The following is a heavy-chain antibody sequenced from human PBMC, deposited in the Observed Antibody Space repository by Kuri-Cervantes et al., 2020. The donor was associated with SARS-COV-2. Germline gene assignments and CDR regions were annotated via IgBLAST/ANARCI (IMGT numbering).Heavy chain of an antibody. CDR2: IWYDGSNK. V-gene: IGHV3-33*01. J-gene: IGHJ4*02. CDR3: ARHTQGDN. Sequence: LSLTCAASGFTFSSYGMHWVRQAPGKGLEWVAVIWYDGSNKYYADSVKGRFTTSRDNSKNTLYLQMNSLRAEDTAVYYCARHTQGDNWGQGTLVTVSS. CDR1: GFTFSSYG.